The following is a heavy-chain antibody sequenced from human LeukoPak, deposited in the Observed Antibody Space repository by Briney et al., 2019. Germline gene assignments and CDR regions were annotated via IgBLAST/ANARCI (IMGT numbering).Heavy chain of an antibody. CDR1: GGTFSSYA. Sequence: GASVKVSCKASGGTFSSYAISWVRQAPGQGLEWMGGTIPIFGTANYAQKFQGRVTITADESTSTAYMELSSLRSEDTAVYYCARYGGNNAFDIWGQGTMVTVSS. CDR3: ARYGGNNAFDI. D-gene: IGHD4-23*01. J-gene: IGHJ3*02. V-gene: IGHV1-69*01. CDR2: TIPIFGTA.